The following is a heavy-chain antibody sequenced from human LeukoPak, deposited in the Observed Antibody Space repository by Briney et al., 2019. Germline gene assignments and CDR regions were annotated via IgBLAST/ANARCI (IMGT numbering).Heavy chain of an antibody. CDR3: ATERQRYFDY. Sequence: GGSLRLSCAASGFTFHAYTMHWVRQAPGKGLEWVSLITWDGGSTFYADSVKGRFTISRDNSRKSLYVQMNSLRIEDTAFYYCATERQRYFDYWGQGTLVTVSS. V-gene: IGHV3-43*01. CDR1: GFTFHAYT. J-gene: IGHJ4*02. CDR2: ITWDGGST.